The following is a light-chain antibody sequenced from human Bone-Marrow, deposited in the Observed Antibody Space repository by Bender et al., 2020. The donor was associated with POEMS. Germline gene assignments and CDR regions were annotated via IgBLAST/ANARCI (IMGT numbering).Light chain of an antibody. V-gene: IGLV2-8*01. Sequence: HSALTQPPSASGSPGQSVTISCTGTSSDVGGYDYVSWYQQYPGKAPQLIIYEVTKRPSGVPDRFSGSKSGTSASLAITGLQAEDEGDYYCQSYDNSLGGWVFGGGTKLTVL. CDR1: SSDVGGYDY. CDR3: QSYDNSLGGWV. J-gene: IGLJ3*02. CDR2: EVT.